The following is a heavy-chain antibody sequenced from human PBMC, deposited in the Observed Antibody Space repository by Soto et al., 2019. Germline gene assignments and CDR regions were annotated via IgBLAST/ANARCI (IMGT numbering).Heavy chain of an antibody. V-gene: IGHV1-18*01. J-gene: IGHJ4*02. CDR1: GYTFSSYG. CDR3: ARDSRSGWYSLDY. CDR2: ISGDNGNT. D-gene: IGHD6-19*01. Sequence: QVQLVQSGAEVKKPGASVKVSCKASGYTFSSYGISWVRQAPGQGLEWMGWISGDNGNTKYVEKVQGRVTMTTDTSTSTAYMELRRLRSDDTAVYYCARDSRSGWYSLDYWGQGTLVTVSS.